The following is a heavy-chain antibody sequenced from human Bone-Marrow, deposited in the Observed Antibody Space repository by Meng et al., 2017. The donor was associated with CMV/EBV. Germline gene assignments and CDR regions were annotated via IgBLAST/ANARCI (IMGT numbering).Heavy chain of an antibody. Sequence: GESLKISCAASGFTFSSYAMHWVRQAPGKGLEWVAVISYDGSNKYYADSVKGRFTISRDNAKNSLYLQMNSLRAEDTAVYYCAILHYYDSSGYCDYWGQGTLITVSS. J-gene: IGHJ4*02. V-gene: IGHV3-30-3*01. CDR3: AILHYYDSSGYCDY. CDR1: GFTFSSYA. CDR2: ISYDGSNK. D-gene: IGHD3-22*01.